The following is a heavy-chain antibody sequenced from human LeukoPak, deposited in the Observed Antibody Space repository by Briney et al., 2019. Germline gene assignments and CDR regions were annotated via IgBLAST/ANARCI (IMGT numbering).Heavy chain of an antibody. CDR2: IYYSGST. D-gene: IGHD6-19*01. J-gene: IGHJ5*02. V-gene: IGHV4-59*08. CDR3: ARNHIAVAGMSGSYNWFDP. CDR1: GGSISGCY. Sequence: SETLSLTCTVSGGSISGCYWSWIRQPPGKGLEWIGYIYYSGSTNYNPSLKSRVAISVDTSKNQFSLKLSSVTAADTAVYYCARNHIAVAGMSGSYNWFDPWGQGTLVTVSS.